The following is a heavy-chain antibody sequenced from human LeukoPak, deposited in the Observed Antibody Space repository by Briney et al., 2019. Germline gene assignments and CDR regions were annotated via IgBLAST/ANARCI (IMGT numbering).Heavy chain of an antibody. CDR3: ARGSGSSWYHYRYFDL. CDR1: GGSVSSGSYY. Sequence: SETLSLTCTVSGGSVSSGSYYWSWIRQPPGKGLEWIGYIYYSGSTNYNPSLKSRVTISVDTSNNQFSLKLSSVTAADTAVYYCARGSGSSWYHYRYFDLWGRGTLVTVSS. D-gene: IGHD6-13*01. J-gene: IGHJ2*01. V-gene: IGHV4-61*01. CDR2: IYYSGST.